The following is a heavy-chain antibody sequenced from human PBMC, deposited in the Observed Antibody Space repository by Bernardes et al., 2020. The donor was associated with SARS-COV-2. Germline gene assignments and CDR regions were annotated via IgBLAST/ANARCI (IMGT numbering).Heavy chain of an antibody. J-gene: IGHJ4*02. CDR1: GFTFGDYA. D-gene: IGHD3-22*01. CDR2: ISWNSGSI. CDR3: AKDIDYYDSSGYVDY. Sequence: GGSLRLSCAASGFTFGDYAMHWVRQAPGKGLEWVSGISWNSGSIGYADSVKGRFTISRDNAMNSLYLQMNSLRAEDTALYYCAKDIDYYDSSGYVDYWGQGTLVTVSS. V-gene: IGHV3-9*01.